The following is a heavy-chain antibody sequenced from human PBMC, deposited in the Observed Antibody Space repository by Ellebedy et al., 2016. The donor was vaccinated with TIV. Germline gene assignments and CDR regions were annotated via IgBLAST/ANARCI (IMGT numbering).Heavy chain of an antibody. J-gene: IGHJ5*02. CDR1: GGTFSSHG. D-gene: IGHD2/OR15-2a*01. CDR3: ARENPESTVTDNWFDP. Sequence: ASVKVSCKASGGTFSSHGLSWVRQAPGQGLEWMGGIIPIFTTVKYTQKFQGRVTISADESTAYMELTSLTSDDTAMYYCARENPESTVTDNWFDPWGQGTLVTVSS. CDR2: IIPIFTTV. V-gene: IGHV1-69*13.